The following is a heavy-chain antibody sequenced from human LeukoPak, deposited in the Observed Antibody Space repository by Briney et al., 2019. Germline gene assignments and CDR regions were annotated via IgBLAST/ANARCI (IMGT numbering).Heavy chain of an antibody. CDR2: IKQDGSAK. V-gene: IGHV3-7*01. Sequence: GGSLRLSCAASGFTFNNYWMSWVRQVPGKGLQWVANIKQDGSAKFYVDSVKGRFTFSRDNTKNSLYLRMNSLRVEDTAVYYCARGDFSDYGDYVDAFDIWGQGTMVTVSS. CDR3: ARGDFSDYGDYVDAFDI. D-gene: IGHD4-17*01. CDR1: GFTFNNYW. J-gene: IGHJ3*02.